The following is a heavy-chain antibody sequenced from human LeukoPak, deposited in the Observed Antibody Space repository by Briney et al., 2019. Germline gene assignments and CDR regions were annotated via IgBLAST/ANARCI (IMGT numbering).Heavy chain of an antibody. V-gene: IGHV4-59*01. CDR3: ARGEYYYDSSGYTGFDP. D-gene: IGHD3-22*01. Sequence: SETLSLTCTVSGGSISSYYWGRIRQPPGKGLEWIGYIYYSGSTNYNPSLKSRVTISVDTSKNQFSLKLSSVTAADTAVYYCARGEYYYDSSGYTGFDPWGQGTLVTVSS. J-gene: IGHJ5*02. CDR1: GGSISSYY. CDR2: IYYSGST.